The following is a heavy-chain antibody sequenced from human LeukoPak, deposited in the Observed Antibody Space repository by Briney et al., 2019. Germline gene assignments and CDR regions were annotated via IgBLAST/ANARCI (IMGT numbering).Heavy chain of an antibody. V-gene: IGHV4-31*03. D-gene: IGHD2-15*01. Sequence: SETLSLTCTVSGGSISSGGYYWSWIRQHPGKGLEWIGYIYYSGSTYYNPSLKSRVTISVDTSKNQFSLKLSSVTAADTVVYYCAREFYKGYCSGGSCYGGYYFDYWGQGTLVTVSS. CDR1: GGSISSGGYY. CDR2: IYYSGST. J-gene: IGHJ4*02. CDR3: AREFYKGYCSGGSCYGGYYFDY.